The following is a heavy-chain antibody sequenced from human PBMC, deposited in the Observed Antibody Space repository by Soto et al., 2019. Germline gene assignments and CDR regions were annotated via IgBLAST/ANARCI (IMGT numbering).Heavy chain of an antibody. Sequence: GGSLRLSCAASGFTVSSNYMSWVRQAPGKGLEWVSVIYSGGSTYYTDSVKGRFTISRDNSKNTLYLQMNSMRAEDTAVYYCARSGPPARVAATRLNAFDIWGQGTMVTVSS. D-gene: IGHD2-15*01. CDR2: IYSGGST. J-gene: IGHJ3*02. V-gene: IGHV3-66*01. CDR1: GFTVSSNY. CDR3: ARSGPPARVAATRLNAFDI.